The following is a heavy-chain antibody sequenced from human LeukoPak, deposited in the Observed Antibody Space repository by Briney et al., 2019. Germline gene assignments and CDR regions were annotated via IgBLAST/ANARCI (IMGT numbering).Heavy chain of an antibody. V-gene: IGHV3-15*01. CDR3: TTISAAGTWGRYYYYMDV. Sequence: GGSLRLSCAASGFTFSNAWMTWVRQAPGKGLEWVGRIKRKTDGGTTDYAAPVKGRFTISRDDSKNTLYLQMNSLKTEDTAVYYCTTISAAGTWGRYYYYMDVWGKGTTATVSS. J-gene: IGHJ6*03. CDR2: IKRKTDGGTT. CDR1: GFTFSNAW. D-gene: IGHD6-13*01.